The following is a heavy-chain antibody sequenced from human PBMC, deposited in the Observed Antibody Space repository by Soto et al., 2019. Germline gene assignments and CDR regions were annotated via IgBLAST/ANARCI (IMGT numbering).Heavy chain of an antibody. Sequence: VQLVESGGGVVQPGRSLRLSCAASGFTFRSYGMQWVRQAPGKGLEWVSYISSSGSTKHYADSVKGRFTFSRDNAKNSLFLQMNSLRAEDTAVYYCARDVCSSTSCYEIFDYWGQGTLVTVSS. J-gene: IGHJ4*02. CDR2: ISSSGSTK. CDR1: GFTFRSYG. CDR3: ARDVCSSTSCYEIFDY. V-gene: IGHV3-48*03. D-gene: IGHD2-2*01.